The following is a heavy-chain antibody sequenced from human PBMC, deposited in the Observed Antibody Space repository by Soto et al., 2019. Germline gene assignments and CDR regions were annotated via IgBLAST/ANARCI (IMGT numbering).Heavy chain of an antibody. Sequence: PSETLSLTCAVYGGSFSGYYWSWIRQPPGKGLEWIGEINHSGSTNYNPSLKSRVTISVDTSKNQFSLKLSSVTAADTAVYYCARGGIYDFWSGYHPTYFDCWGQGTLVTVSS. D-gene: IGHD3-3*01. CDR2: INHSGST. CDR1: GGSFSGYY. CDR3: ARGGIYDFWSGYHPTYFDC. V-gene: IGHV4-34*01. J-gene: IGHJ4*02.